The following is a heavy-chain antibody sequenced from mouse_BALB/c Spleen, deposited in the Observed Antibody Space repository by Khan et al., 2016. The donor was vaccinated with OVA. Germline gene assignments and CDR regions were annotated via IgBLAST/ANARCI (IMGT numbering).Heavy chain of an antibody. D-gene: IGHD2-14*01. CDR2: INPSNNYT. J-gene: IGHJ3*01. CDR1: GYTFTSYT. V-gene: IGHV1-4*01. Sequence: QVQLQQSGAELARPGASVKMSCKASGYTFTSYTIHWIKLRPGQGLEWIGYINPSNNYTNYNQKFKDKATLTADKSSTTVYMQLSSLTSDDSAVYNCVRDGAYHRNDGWFAYWGQGTLVTVSA. CDR3: VRDGAYHRNDGWFAY.